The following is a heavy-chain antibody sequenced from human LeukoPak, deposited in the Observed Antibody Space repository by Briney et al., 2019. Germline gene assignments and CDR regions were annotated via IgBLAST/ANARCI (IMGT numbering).Heavy chain of an antibody. CDR2: ISTSGSNI. Sequence: QTGGSLRLSCAASGLTFSRYEMNWVRQAPGKGLEWVSYISTSGSNIYDADSVKGRFTISRDNAKNSLFLQMNSLRAEDTAVYYCAKAPDIVRGVLLDYWGQGTLVTVSS. CDR1: GLTFSRYE. V-gene: IGHV3-48*03. D-gene: IGHD3-10*01. J-gene: IGHJ4*02. CDR3: AKAPDIVRGVLLDY.